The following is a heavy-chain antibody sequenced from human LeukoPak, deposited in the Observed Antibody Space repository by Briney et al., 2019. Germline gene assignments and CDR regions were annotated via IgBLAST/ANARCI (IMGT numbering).Heavy chain of an antibody. J-gene: IGHJ3*02. V-gene: IGHV3-21*04. CDR3: AKDTQYGGNFGAAFDI. Sequence: PGGSLRLSCAASGFTLSSYSMNWVRQAPGKGLEWVSFISSSSSYIYYADSVKGRFTISRDNSKNSLYLQMNSLRTEDTALYYCAKDTQYGGNFGAAFDIWGQGTMVTVSS. CDR2: ISSSSSYI. CDR1: GFTLSSYS. D-gene: IGHD4-23*01.